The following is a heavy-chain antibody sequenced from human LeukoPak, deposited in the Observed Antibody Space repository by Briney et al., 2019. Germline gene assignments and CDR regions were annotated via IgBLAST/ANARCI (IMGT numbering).Heavy chain of an antibody. CDR2: IWYDGSNK. CDR1: GFTFSSYG. J-gene: IGHJ4*02. Sequence: GRSLRLSCAASGFTFSSYGMHWVRQAPGKGLEWVAVIWYDGSNKYYADSVKGRFTISRDNSKNTLYLQMNSLRAEDTAVYYCAREFPEYYYPISRVYYFDYWGQGTLVTVSS. V-gene: IGHV3-33*08. CDR3: AREFPEYYYPISRVYYFDY. D-gene: IGHD3-10*01.